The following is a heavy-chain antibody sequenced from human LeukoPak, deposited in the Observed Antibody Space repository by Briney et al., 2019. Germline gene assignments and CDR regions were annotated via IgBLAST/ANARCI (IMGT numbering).Heavy chain of an antibody. V-gene: IGHV3-11*01. D-gene: IGHD3-3*01. CDR1: GFTFSDYY. CDR2: ISSSGSTI. CDR3: ARERGADFWSGYQGYDAFDI. J-gene: IGHJ3*02. Sequence: PGGSLRLSCAASGFTFSDYYMSWIRQAPGKGLEWVSYISSSGSTIYYADSVKGRFTISRDNAKNSLYLQMNSLRAEDTAVYCCARERGADFWSGYQGYDAFDIWGQGTMVTVSS.